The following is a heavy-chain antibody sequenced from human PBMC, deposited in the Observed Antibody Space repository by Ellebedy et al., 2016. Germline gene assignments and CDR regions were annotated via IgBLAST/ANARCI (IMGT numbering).Heavy chain of an antibody. CDR1: GGSISSSSYY. V-gene: IGHV4-39*07. CDR2: IYYSGST. J-gene: IGHJ6*02. CDR3: ARDHELGRVTGMDV. Sequence: SETLSLTXTVSGGSISSSSYYWGWIRQPPGKGLEWIGSIYYSGSTNYNPSLKSRVTISVDKSKNQFSLKLSSVTAADTAVYYCARDHELGRVTGMDVWGQGTTVTVSS. D-gene: IGHD3-10*01.